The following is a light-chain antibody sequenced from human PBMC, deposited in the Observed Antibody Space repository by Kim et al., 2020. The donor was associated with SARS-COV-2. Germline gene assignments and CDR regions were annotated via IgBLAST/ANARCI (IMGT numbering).Light chain of an antibody. CDR3: CSYAASRELL. CDR2: EVT. CDR1: SSDVGSYNL. Sequence: QSALTQPASVSGSPGQSITISCTGSSSDVGSYNLVSWYQQHPGKAPKLMVYEVTKRPSGVSNRFSGSKSGNTASLTISGLQAEDEADYYCCSYAASRELLFGGGTK. J-gene: IGLJ2*01. V-gene: IGLV2-23*02.